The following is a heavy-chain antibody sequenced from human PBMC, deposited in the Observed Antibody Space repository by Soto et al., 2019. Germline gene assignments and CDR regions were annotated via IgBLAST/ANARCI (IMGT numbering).Heavy chain of an antibody. CDR3: ARTPIQYDILTGYPQRYIDY. CDR1: GGSFSGYY. J-gene: IGHJ4*02. CDR2: INHSGST. Sequence: SETLSLTCAVYGGSFSGYYWSWIRQPPGKGLEWIGEINHSGSTNYNPSLKSRVTISVDTSKNQFSLKLSSVTAADTTVYYCARTPIQYDILTGYPQRYIDYWGQGTLVTVSS. D-gene: IGHD3-9*01. V-gene: IGHV4-34*01.